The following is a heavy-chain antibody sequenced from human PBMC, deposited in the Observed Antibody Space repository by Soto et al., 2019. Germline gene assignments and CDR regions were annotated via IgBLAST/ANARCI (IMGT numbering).Heavy chain of an antibody. V-gene: IGHV4-39*01. CDR2: IFYSGGT. Sequence: QLLLQESGPGLVKPSETLSLTCTVSGGAILDSTYYWAWIRQPPGKGLEWIGTIFYSGGTFYTPSLKTQVPMSVDTSKNQFSLKLTSVTAADTAVYFCARQATGYYYGWFDPWGQGTVVTVSS. J-gene: IGHJ5*02. CDR3: ARQATGYYYGWFDP. D-gene: IGHD3-22*01. CDR1: GGAILDSTYY.